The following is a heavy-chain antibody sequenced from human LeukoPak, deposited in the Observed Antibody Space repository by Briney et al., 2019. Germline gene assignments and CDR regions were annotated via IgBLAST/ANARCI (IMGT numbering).Heavy chain of an antibody. CDR3: ARHRSSGWHDY. Sequence: SETLSLTCTVSGGSIRSSYYYWGWIRQPPGKGLEWIGSIYDSGSTYYNPSLKSRVTISVATSKNQFSLKLSSVTAADTAVYYCARHRSSGWHDYWGQGTLVTVSS. V-gene: IGHV4-39*01. CDR2: IYDSGST. J-gene: IGHJ4*02. D-gene: IGHD6-19*01. CDR1: GGSIRSSYYY.